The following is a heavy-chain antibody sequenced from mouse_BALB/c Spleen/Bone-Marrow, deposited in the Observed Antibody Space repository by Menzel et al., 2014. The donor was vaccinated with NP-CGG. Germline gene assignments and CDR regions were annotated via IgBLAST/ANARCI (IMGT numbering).Heavy chain of an antibody. J-gene: IGHJ4*01. V-gene: IGHV5-9-4*01. Sequence: DVMLVESGGGLVEPGGSLKLSCAASGFTFSSYAMSWVRQSPEKRLEWVAEISSGGNYTYCPDTVTGRFTISRDNAKNILYLEMSSLRSDDTAMYYCVRAYGSSYAMDYWGQGTSVTVSS. CDR3: VRAYGSSYAMDY. CDR1: GFTFSSYA. CDR2: ISSGGNYT. D-gene: IGHD1-1*01.